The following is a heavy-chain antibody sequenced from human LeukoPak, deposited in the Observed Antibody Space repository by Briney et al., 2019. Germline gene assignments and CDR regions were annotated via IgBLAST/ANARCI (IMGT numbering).Heavy chain of an antibody. CDR1: GGSIGSYY. V-gene: IGHV4-59*01. D-gene: IGHD5-18*01. Sequence: PSETLSLTCTVSGGSIGSYYWTWIRQPPGKGLEWIGYIYYTGSSNYNPSLKSRVSISLDTSKNHFSLRLSSVTAADTAVYYCARRAYSYGHYYYFDFWGQGTLVTVSS. J-gene: IGHJ4*02. CDR3: ARRAYSYGHYYYFDF. CDR2: IYYTGSS.